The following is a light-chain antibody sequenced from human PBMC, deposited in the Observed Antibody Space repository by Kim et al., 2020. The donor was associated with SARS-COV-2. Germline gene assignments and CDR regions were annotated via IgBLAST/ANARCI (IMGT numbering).Light chain of an antibody. CDR2: GTS. J-gene: IGKJ2*01. Sequence: EIVLTQSPGTLSLSPGDRATLSCRASQSVASNHLAWFQQKPGQAPRLLIYGTSSRAPAIPDRFIASGSGTDFTLTISRLEPEDFAIYYCQQYDRPPYTFGQGTKLEI. CDR1: QSVASNH. V-gene: IGKV3-20*01. CDR3: QQYDRPPYT.